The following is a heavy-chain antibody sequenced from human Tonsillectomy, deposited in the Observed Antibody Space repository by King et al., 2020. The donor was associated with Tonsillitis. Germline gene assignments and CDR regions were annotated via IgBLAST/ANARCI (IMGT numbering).Heavy chain of an antibody. D-gene: IGHD1-26*01. CDR2: IKSDGSVK. CDR1: GFRFNMYW. J-gene: IGHJ3*01. CDR3: SRAGAPYGIDV. V-gene: IGHV3-7*03. Sequence: VQLVEFGGGLVQPGGSLRLSCAGSGFRFNMYWMVWVRQAPGKGLESVASIKSDGSVKNYVDSMKGRFTVSRDNAENSLYLQMNSLRVEYTALYYCSRAGAPYGIDVWGQGTMVTVSS.